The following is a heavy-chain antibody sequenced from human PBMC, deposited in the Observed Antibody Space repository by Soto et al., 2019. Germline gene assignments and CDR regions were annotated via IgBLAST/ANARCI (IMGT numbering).Heavy chain of an antibody. Sequence: QVQLQQSGPGLLNPSETLSLTCTVSGGSISSPSYNWGWVRQPPGKGPEWIGSFFYGGRTHYSPSLERRLSISVDTARSQVSLILTSVTAADTAVYSCAAVASTHFDSWGQGALVVVSS. CDR1: GGSISSPSYN. J-gene: IGHJ4*02. V-gene: IGHV4-39*01. CDR2: FFYGGRT. CDR3: AAVASTHFDS. D-gene: IGHD6-19*01.